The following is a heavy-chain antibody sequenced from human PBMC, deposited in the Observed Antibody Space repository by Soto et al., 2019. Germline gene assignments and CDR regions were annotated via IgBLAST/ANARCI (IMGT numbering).Heavy chain of an antibody. J-gene: IGHJ4*02. D-gene: IGHD3-10*01. CDR1: GFTFTDYY. V-gene: IGHV3-11*05. CDR3: ARDLGLSSSNYFDF. Sequence: QVQLVESGGDLVKPGGSLRLSCAASGFTFTDYYMSWLRHAPGQGLQWLSYISGSTDYLNYADSVKGRFTISRDNAKNLLYLQMTSLRADDTAVYYCARDLGLSSSNYFDFWGQGTLVTVSS. CDR2: ISGSTDYL.